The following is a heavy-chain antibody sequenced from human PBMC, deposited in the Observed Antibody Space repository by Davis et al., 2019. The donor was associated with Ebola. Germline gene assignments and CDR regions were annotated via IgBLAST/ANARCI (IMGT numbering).Heavy chain of an antibody. D-gene: IGHD1-26*01. CDR1: GFTFSGYA. V-gene: IGHV3-30-3*01. Sequence: PGGSLRLSCAASGFTFSGYAMHWVRQAPGKGLEWVAFISHDETNKKYADSVKGRFTVSRDNFKNMLWLQMNSLRVEDTAIYYCVKDLGVGGSKYFDDWGQGTLVTVPS. CDR2: ISHDETNK. J-gene: IGHJ4*02. CDR3: VKDLGVGGSKYFDD.